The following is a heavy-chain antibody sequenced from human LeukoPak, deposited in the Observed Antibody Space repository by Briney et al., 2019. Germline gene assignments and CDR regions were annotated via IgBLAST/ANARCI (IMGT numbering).Heavy chain of an antibody. CDR3: ARRGGGDSLDY. J-gene: IGHJ4*02. Sequence: SETLSLTGTVSGGSISSYYWSWIRQPSGKGLEWIGYIYYSGSTNYNPSLKSRVTISVDTSTNQFSLKLSSVTAADTAVYYCARRGGGDSLDYWGQGTLVTVSS. V-gene: IGHV4-59*08. CDR2: IYYSGST. D-gene: IGHD2-21*02. CDR1: GGSISSYY.